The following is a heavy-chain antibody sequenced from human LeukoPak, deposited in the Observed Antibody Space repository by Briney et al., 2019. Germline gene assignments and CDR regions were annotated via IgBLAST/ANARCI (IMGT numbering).Heavy chain of an antibody. Sequence: SETLSLTCTVSGGSISSGGYYWSWIRQPPGKGLEWIGYIYHSGSTYYNPSLKSRVTISVDRSKNQFSLKLSSVTAADTAVYYCARDTDSDYDFWSGSPSDYMDVWGKGTTVTVSS. CDR1: GGSISSGGYY. D-gene: IGHD3-3*01. J-gene: IGHJ6*03. V-gene: IGHV4-30-2*01. CDR2: IYHSGST. CDR3: ARDTDSDYDFWSGSPSDYMDV.